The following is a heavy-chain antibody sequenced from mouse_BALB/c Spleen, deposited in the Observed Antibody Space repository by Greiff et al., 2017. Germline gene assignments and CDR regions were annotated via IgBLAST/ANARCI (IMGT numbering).Heavy chain of an antibody. J-gene: IGHJ3*01. CDR2: LYPGDGDT. Sequence: VQRVESGAELARPGASVKMSCKASGYTFTSYWMQWVKQRPGQGLEWIGALYPGDGDTRYTQKFKGKATLTADKSYSTAYMQLSSLASEDSAVYYCARGGYGNLAWFAYWGQGTLVTVSA. CDR1: GYTFTSYW. V-gene: IGHV1-87*01. D-gene: IGHD2-10*02. CDR3: ARGGYGNLAWFAY.